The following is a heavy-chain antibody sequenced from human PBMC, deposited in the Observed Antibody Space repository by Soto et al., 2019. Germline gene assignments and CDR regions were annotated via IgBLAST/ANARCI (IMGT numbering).Heavy chain of an antibody. V-gene: IGHV5-10-1*03. CDR2: IEPSDSYV. J-gene: IGHJ3*02. Sequence: EVQLVQSGAEVKKPGESLRISCKGSGYNFATYWISWVRQMPGKGLEWLGKIEPSDSYVDYNPSFQGHVTISTDKSINTVYLQWSSLKASDTAMYYCARCNGGHRPDIWGQGTMVTVSS. CDR1: GYNFATYW. CDR3: ARCNGGHRPDI. D-gene: IGHD2-8*01.